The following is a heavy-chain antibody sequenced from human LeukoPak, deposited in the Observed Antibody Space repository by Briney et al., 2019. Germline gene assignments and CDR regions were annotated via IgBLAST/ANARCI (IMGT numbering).Heavy chain of an antibody. CDR1: GFTFRSYI. CDR3: ARDRLGAGSFDI. Sequence: PGGSLGLSCAASGFTFRSYIMNWVRQAPGKGLEWVSYIHSSSSSTYYADSVKGRFTISRDNAKNSLYLQMNSLRDEDTAVYYCARDRLGAGSFDIWGQGTMVTVSS. V-gene: IGHV3-48*02. J-gene: IGHJ3*02. D-gene: IGHD7-27*01. CDR2: IHSSSSST.